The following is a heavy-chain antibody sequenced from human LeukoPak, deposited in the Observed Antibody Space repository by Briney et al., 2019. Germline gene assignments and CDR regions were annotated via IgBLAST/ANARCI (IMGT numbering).Heavy chain of an antibody. D-gene: IGHD3-9*01. J-gene: IGHJ4*02. CDR3: AKDYDDKFDY. Sequence: PGGSLRLSCAASGFTFSSYGMHWVRQAPGKGLEWVAFIRYDGSNEYYADSVKGRFTISRDNSKNTLYLQMNSLRAEDTALYYCAKDYDDKFDYWGQGTLVTVSS. V-gene: IGHV3-30*02. CDR1: GFTFSSYG. CDR2: IRYDGSNE.